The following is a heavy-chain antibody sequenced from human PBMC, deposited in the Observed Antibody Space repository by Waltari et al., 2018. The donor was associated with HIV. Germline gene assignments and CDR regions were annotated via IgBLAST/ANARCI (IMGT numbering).Heavy chain of an antibody. CDR1: GFTVRSVY. Sequence: EVQLVDSGGGLIQPGGSLRLSCAASGFTVRSVYLCWVRQAPGKGLEWVSVIHSSGGTNYADSVKGRFTISRDNSKNTLYLQMNSLGAEDTAVYYCARDTTVVGTRYFDYWGRGTLVTVSS. J-gene: IGHJ4*02. CDR2: IHSSGGT. D-gene: IGHD6-13*01. CDR3: ARDTTVVGTRYFDY. V-gene: IGHV3-53*01.